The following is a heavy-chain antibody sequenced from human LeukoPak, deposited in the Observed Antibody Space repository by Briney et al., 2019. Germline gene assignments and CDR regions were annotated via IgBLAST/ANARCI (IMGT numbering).Heavy chain of an antibody. CDR1: GGSISSSSYY. V-gene: IGHV4-39*07. CDR3: ARGAPTLTYYYDSSGPFDY. Sequence: KASETLSLTCTVSGGSISSSSYYWGWIRQPPGKGLEWIGSIYYSGSTYYNPSLKSRVTISVDTSKNQFSLKLSSVTAADTAVYYCARGAPTLTYYYDSSGPFDYWGQGTLVTVSS. J-gene: IGHJ4*02. CDR2: IYYSGST. D-gene: IGHD3-22*01.